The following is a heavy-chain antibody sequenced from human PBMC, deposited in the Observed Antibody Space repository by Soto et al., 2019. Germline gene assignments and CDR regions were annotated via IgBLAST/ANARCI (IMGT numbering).Heavy chain of an antibody. CDR1: GGSISSGGYY. D-gene: IGHD3-10*01. CDR2: IYHSGDT. Sequence: SETLSLTCTVSGGSISSGGYYWSWIRQHPGKGLEWIGYIYHSGDTYYNPSLKSRVTISVDTSKNQFSLKLSSVTAADTAVYYFARTPYYYGSRFDPWGQGTLVTVS. CDR3: ARTPYYYGSRFDP. V-gene: IGHV4-31*03. J-gene: IGHJ5*02.